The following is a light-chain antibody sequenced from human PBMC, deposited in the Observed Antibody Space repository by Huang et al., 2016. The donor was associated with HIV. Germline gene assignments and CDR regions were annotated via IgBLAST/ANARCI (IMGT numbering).Light chain of an antibody. V-gene: IGKV1-5*03. CDR3: QQYNTFT. CDR2: EAS. CDR1: QSVSTR. Sequence: DIQMTQSTSTLSAAIGDRVTIPCRASQSVSTRLAWYQQKPGKAPRLWIQEASSLESRVPSRFSCSGSGTEFTLTISSLQPDDSATYSCQQYNTFTFGPGTKVDI. J-gene: IGKJ3*01.